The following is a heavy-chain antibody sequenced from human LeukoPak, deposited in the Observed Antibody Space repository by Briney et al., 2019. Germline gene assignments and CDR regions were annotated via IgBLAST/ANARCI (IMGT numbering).Heavy chain of an antibody. CDR1: ALTFRSYA. Sequence: GGSLRLSSAASALTFRSYAMSWVGQAPRKGRVWVSVVSGGGTVTFYADSVRGRFTISRDNSKNTLYLQMNSLRVEDTAIYYCARGGSGSAYYYTMDVWGQGTTVTVS. V-gene: IGHV3-23*01. D-gene: IGHD3-16*01. J-gene: IGHJ6*02. CDR3: ARGGSGSAYYYTMDV. CDR2: VSGGGTVT.